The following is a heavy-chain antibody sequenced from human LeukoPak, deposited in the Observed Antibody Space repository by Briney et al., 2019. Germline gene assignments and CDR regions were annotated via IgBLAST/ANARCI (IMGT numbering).Heavy chain of an antibody. Sequence: ASVKVSCKASGYIFSRNGITWVRQAPGRGLEWMGWISGYNGNTVYAQMFRDRVTMTTDTSTNTAYMDLRSLRSDDTAVYYCARSGHCSGTGCYAEGVDFWGQGTLVTVS. J-gene: IGHJ4*02. V-gene: IGHV1-18*01. CDR2: ISGYNGNT. CDR3: ARSGHCSGTGCYAEGVDF. D-gene: IGHD2-2*01. CDR1: GYIFSRNG.